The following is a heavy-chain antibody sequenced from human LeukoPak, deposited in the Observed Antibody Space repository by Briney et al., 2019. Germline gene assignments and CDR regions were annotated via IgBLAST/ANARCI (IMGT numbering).Heavy chain of an antibody. CDR3: ARRIQLWLILAFDI. CDR1: GGSFSGHY. J-gene: IGHJ3*02. Sequence: SETLSLTCAVYGGSFSGHYWSWIRQPPGKGLEWIGEINHSGSTNYNPSLKSRVTISVDTSKNQFSLKLSSVTAADTAVYYCARRIQLWLILAFDIWGQGTMVTVSS. V-gene: IGHV4-34*01. D-gene: IGHD5-18*01. CDR2: INHSGST.